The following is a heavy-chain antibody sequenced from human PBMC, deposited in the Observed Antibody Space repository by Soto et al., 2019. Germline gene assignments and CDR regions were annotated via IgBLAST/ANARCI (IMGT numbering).Heavy chain of an antibody. Sequence: GGSLRLSCAASGFTFSSYAMSWVRQSPGKGLEWVSAIPGSSISTYYAGSVKGRFTISRDNSKNTLYLQMNSLRVEDTAVYYCAKIGSSSSVSLPLVLLDHWGQGALVTVSS. J-gene: IGHJ4*02. CDR3: AKIGSSSSVSLPLVLLDH. CDR2: IPGSSIST. D-gene: IGHD6-6*01. CDR1: GFTFSSYA. V-gene: IGHV3-23*01.